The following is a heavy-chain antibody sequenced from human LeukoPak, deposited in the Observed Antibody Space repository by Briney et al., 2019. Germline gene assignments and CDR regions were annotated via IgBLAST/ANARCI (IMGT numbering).Heavy chain of an antibody. D-gene: IGHD6-13*01. J-gene: IGHJ4*02. CDR1: GFTVRSSY. CDR3: AKDPNGQQLVYFDY. CDR2: IYDSDSK. Sequence: GGSLRLSCVASGFTVRSSYMNWVRQAPGKRPEWVAIIYDSDSKYYADSVKGRFTISRDNSKNTLYLQMNSLRAEDTAVYYCAKDPNGQQLVYFDYWGQGTLVTVSS. V-gene: IGHV3-53*01.